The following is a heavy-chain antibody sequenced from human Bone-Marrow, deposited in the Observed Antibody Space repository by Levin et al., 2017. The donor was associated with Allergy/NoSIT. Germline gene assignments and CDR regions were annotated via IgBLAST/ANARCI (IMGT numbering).Heavy chain of an antibody. CDR3: AKDIAAAGTDAFDM. CDR2: ISWNSGRI. Sequence: SLKISCAASGFTFDDHAMNWVRQAPGKGLEWVSSISWNSGRIGYADSVKGRFTISRDNAKKSLYLQMDSLRAEDTALYYCAKDIAAAGTDAFDMWGQGTMVTVSS. J-gene: IGHJ3*02. CDR1: GFTFDDHA. D-gene: IGHD6-13*01. V-gene: IGHV3-9*01.